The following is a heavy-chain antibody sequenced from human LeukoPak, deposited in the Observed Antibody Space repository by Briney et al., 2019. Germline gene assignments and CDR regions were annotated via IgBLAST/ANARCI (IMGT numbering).Heavy chain of an antibody. CDR3: ARVVPYGAAAGDY. J-gene: IGHJ4*02. CDR1: GYTFTSYA. Sequence: ASVKVSCKASGYTFTSYAMHWVRQAPGQRLEWMGWINAGNGNTKYSQKFQGRVTIIRDTSASTAYMELSSLRSEDTAVYYCARVVPYGAAAGDYWGQGTLVTVSS. V-gene: IGHV1-3*01. CDR2: INAGNGNT. D-gene: IGHD6-13*01.